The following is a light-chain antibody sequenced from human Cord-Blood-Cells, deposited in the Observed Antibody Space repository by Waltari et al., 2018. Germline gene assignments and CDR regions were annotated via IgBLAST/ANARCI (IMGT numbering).Light chain of an antibody. V-gene: IGKV3-20*01. CDR1: QSVSSSY. Sequence: EIVLTPSPGTLSLSPGERATLSCRASQSVSSSYLARYQQKPGQAPRLLIYGASSRATGIPDRFSGSGSGTDFTLTISRLEPEDFAVYYCQQYGSSRFTFGPGTKVDIK. J-gene: IGKJ3*01. CDR3: QQYGSSRFT. CDR2: GAS.